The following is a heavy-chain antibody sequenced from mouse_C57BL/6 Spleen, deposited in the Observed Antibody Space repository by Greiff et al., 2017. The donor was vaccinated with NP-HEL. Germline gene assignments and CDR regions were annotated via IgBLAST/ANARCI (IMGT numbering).Heavy chain of an antibody. Sequence: EVKLVESGGGLVKPGGSLKLSCAASGFTFSDYGMHWVRQAPEKGLEWVAYISSGSSTIYYADTVKGRFTISRDNAKNTLFLQMTSLRSEDTAMYYCARGEDGYYRFAYWGQGTLVTVSA. D-gene: IGHD2-3*01. CDR3: ARGEDGYYRFAY. V-gene: IGHV5-17*01. CDR2: ISSGSSTI. CDR1: GFTFSDYG. J-gene: IGHJ3*01.